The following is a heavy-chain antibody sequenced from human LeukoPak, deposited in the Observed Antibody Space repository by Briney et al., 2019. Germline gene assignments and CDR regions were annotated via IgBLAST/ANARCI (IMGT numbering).Heavy chain of an antibody. J-gene: IGHJ4*02. Sequence: GGPLRLSCAASGFTFSSYSMNWVRQAPGKGLEWVSSTSSSRSYIYYADSVKGRFTISRDNAKNSLYLQMNSLRAEDTAVYYCARETSAAADYWGQGTLVTVSS. CDR2: TSSSRSYI. D-gene: IGHD2-2*01. V-gene: IGHV3-21*01. CDR1: GFTFSSYS. CDR3: ARETSAAADY.